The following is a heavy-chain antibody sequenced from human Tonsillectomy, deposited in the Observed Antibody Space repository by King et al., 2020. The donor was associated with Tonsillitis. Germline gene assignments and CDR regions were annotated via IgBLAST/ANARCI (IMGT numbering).Heavy chain of an antibody. D-gene: IGHD4-11*01. Sequence: VQLVQSGGGVVQPGRSLRLSCVASGFTFSSYGMHWVRQAPGKGLEWVVVISYDGSDKYYADSVKGRFIISRDNSKNTLYLQMNSLRAEDTAVYHCAKEAALYSYGMDVWGQGTTVTVSS. CDR3: AKEAALYSYGMDV. V-gene: IGHV3-30*18. J-gene: IGHJ6*02. CDR2: ISYDGSDK. CDR1: GFTFSSYG.